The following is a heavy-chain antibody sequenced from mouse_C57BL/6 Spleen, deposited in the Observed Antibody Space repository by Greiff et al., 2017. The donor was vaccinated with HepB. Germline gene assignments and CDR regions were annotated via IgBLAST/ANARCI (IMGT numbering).Heavy chain of an antibody. V-gene: IGHV5-4*01. CDR2: ISDGGSYT. CDR1: GFTFSSYA. J-gene: IGHJ2*01. CDR3: ARAGTPPYYFDY. Sequence: EVQVVESGGGLVKPGGSLKLSCAASGFTFSSYAMSWVRQTPEKRLEWVATISDGGSYTYYPDNVKGRFTISRDNAKNNLYLQMSHLKSEDTAMYYCARAGTPPYYFDYWGQGTTLTVSS.